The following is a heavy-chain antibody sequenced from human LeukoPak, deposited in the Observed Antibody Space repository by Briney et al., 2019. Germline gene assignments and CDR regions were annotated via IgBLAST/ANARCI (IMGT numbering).Heavy chain of an antibody. V-gene: IGHV3-74*01. CDR3: ARVVGAYDFWSGPNDFDY. CDR1: GFTFSDHW. D-gene: IGHD3-3*01. CDR2: IKTDGSWT. Sequence: GGSLRLSCAASGFTFSDHWMHWVRQVPGKGLVWVSRIKTDGSWTNDADSVKGRFTISRDNSKNTLYLQMNSLRAEDTAVYYCARVVGAYDFWSGPNDFDYWGQGTLVTVSS. J-gene: IGHJ4*02.